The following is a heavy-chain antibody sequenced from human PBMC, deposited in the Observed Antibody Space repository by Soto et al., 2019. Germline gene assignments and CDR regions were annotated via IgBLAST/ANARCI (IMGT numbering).Heavy chain of an antibody. CDR1: GGTFSSYG. J-gene: IGHJ4*02. V-gene: IGHV1-69*13. D-gene: IGHD1-26*01. CDR2: TIPNFGTA. Sequence: ASVKVSCKASGGTFSSYGISWVRQAPGQGLEWMGGTIPNFGTAHDALKFQGRVTISADESTSTAYMELSSLRYEDMAVYYGARREIQGPIDYWGQGTLVTVSS. CDR3: ARREIQGPIDY.